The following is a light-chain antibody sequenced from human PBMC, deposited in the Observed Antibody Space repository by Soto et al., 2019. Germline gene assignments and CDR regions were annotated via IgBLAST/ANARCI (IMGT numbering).Light chain of an antibody. J-gene: IGKJ5*01. CDR2: DAF. CDR3: QQTYTTPEIT. CDR1: QSVSTY. Sequence: EIGLTRSPATLSLSPGEGATLSCRASQSVSTYLAWYQQKPGQAPRLLIYDAFNRATGVPARFSGSGSGTDFTLTISSLQPEDFATYYCQQTYTTPEITFGQGTRLEIK. V-gene: IGKV3-11*01.